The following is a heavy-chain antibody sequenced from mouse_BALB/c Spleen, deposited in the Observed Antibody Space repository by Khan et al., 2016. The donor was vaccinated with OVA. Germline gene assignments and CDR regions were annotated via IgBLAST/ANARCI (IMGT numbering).Heavy chain of an antibody. CDR1: GFSLTGYG. J-gene: IGHJ4*01. V-gene: IGHV2-6-7*01. CDR3: ARAYYGNYREAMDY. CDR2: IWGDGST. Sequence: QVQLKQSGPGLVAPSQSLSITCTVSGFSLTGYGVNWVRQPPGKGLEWLGMIWGDGSTDYNSALKSRLSISTDNSKSPVFLKMNSRQTDDTGRYYCARAYYGNYREAMDYWGQGTSVTVSS. D-gene: IGHD2-10*01.